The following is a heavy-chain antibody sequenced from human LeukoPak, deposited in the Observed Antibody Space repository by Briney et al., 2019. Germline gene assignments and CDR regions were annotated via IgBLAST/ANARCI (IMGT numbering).Heavy chain of an antibody. CDR1: GFSFTNTW. D-gene: IGHD3-22*01. Sequence: GGSLRLSCEASGFSFTNTWMSWVRQAPGKGLEWVAVISYDGSNKYYADSVKGRFTISRDNSKNTLYLQMNSLRAEDTAVYYCAKDPNYYDSSAQGDYWGQGTLVTVSS. CDR3: AKDPNYYDSSAQGDY. CDR2: ISYDGSNK. J-gene: IGHJ4*02. V-gene: IGHV3-30*18.